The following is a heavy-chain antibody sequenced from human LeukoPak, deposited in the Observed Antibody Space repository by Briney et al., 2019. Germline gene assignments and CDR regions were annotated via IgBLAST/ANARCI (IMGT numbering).Heavy chain of an antibody. Sequence: SETLSLTCTVSGGSFSGYLWSWIRQPPGKGLEWIGEINHSGSTNYNPSLKSRVTISVDTSKNQFSLKLSSVTAADTAVYYCARVSGWYSPFDYWGQGTLVTVSS. V-gene: IGHV4-34*01. D-gene: IGHD6-19*01. CDR1: GGSFSGYL. CDR3: ARVSGWYSPFDY. J-gene: IGHJ4*02. CDR2: INHSGST.